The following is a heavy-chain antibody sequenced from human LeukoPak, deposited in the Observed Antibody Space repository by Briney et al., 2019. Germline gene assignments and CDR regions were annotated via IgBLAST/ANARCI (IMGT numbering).Heavy chain of an antibody. Sequence: GGSLRLSCAASGFTFSGYAMSWVRQAPGKGLEWVSAISGSDGSTYYADSVKGRFAISRDISKSTLYLQMNSLRAEDTAVYYCAKSSGYYLHYWGQGTLVTVSS. CDR2: ISGSDGST. V-gene: IGHV3-23*01. CDR1: GFTFSGYA. J-gene: IGHJ4*02. D-gene: IGHD3-22*01. CDR3: AKSSGYYLHY.